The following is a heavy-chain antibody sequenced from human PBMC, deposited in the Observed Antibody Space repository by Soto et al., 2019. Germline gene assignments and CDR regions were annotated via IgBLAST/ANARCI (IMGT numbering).Heavy chain of an antibody. CDR2: ISYDGSYR. Sequence: QVQLVESGGGVVQPGTSLRLSCEASGFAFNKFGMHWVRQAPGKGLEWVAFISYDGSYRYYADSVQGRLTITRDNSMNTLNMQLNSLRREDTAVYYCAKGGEVGGVLGDHWGQGTLVTVSS. J-gene: IGHJ4*02. CDR1: GFAFNKFG. D-gene: IGHD1-26*01. CDR3: AKGGEVGGVLGDH. V-gene: IGHV3-30*18.